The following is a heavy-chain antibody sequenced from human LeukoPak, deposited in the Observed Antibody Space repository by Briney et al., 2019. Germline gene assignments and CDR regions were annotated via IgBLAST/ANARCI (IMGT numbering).Heavy chain of an antibody. V-gene: IGHV3-11*06. CDR2: IGIDSGNT. CDR3: ARDYKYAFDN. Sequence: GGSLRLSCAASGFTFSDYNMTWVRQAPGKGLEWISYIGIDSGNTNYADSVKGRFTISGDKAKNSLYLQMNSLRVEDTAVYYCARDYKYAFDNWGQGTLVTVSS. CDR1: GFTFSDYN. D-gene: IGHD5-24*01. J-gene: IGHJ4*02.